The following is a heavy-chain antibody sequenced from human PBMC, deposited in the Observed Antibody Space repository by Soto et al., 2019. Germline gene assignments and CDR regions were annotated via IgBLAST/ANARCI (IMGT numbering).Heavy chain of an antibody. CDR2: ISGSGGST. V-gene: IGHV3-23*01. CDR1: GFTFSSYS. D-gene: IGHD6-13*01. J-gene: IGHJ3*02. Sequence: GGSLRLSCAASGFTFSSYSMSWVRQAPGKGLEWVSAISGSGGSTFYADSVKGRFTISRDKSKNTLYLQMNSLRAEDTAVYYCAKIPHTSSWYLDAFDIWGQGTMVTVSS. CDR3: AKIPHTSSWYLDAFDI.